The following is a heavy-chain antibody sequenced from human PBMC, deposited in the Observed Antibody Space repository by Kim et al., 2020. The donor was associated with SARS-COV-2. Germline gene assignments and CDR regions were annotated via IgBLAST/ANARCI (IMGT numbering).Heavy chain of an antibody. CDR3: ASGQKRRMDYYYGMDV. J-gene: IGHJ6*02. Sequence: KFKGRVTITANESTSTAYMELSSLRSEDTAVYYCASGQKRRMDYYYGMDVWGQGTTVTVSS. D-gene: IGHD2-8*01. V-gene: IGHV1-69*01.